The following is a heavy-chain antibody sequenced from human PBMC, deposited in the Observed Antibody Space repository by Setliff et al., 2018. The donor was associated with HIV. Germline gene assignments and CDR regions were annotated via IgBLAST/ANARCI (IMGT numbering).Heavy chain of an antibody. CDR1: GYGFSNYW. D-gene: IGHD3-9*01. V-gene: IGHV5-51*01. CDR3: ARQTSRYITLSPPDY. J-gene: IGHJ4*02. Sequence: GASLTISCKGSGYGFSNYWLAWVRQTPGKGLEWMGIIYPGDSDTRYSPSFQGQVTFSADKSINTAYLQWGSLKASDTGIYFCARQTSRYITLSPPDYWGQGTLVTVS. CDR2: IYPGDSDT.